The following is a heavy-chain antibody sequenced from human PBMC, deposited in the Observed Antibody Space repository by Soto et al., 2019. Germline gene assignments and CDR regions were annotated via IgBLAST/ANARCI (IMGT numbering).Heavy chain of an antibody. CDR3: ARVERGTATTVVDAFDI. J-gene: IGHJ3*02. V-gene: IGHV4-34*01. Sequence: QVQLQQWGAGLLKPSETLSLTCAVYGGSVSSGSYYWSWIRQPPGKGLEWIGEMSHSGGTHFNPSLKSRVYITVDTSKIQFSLRMSSVTAADTALYYCARVERGTATTVVDAFDIWGPGTMVTVSS. CDR1: GGSVSSGSYY. CDR2: MSHSGGT. D-gene: IGHD1-1*01.